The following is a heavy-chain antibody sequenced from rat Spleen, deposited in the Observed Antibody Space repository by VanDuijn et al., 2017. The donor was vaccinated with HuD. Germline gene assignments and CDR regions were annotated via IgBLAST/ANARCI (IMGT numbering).Heavy chain of an antibody. D-gene: IGHD4-1*01. CDR1: GFTFSNYD. V-gene: IGHV5-29*01. Sequence: EVQLVESGGGLVQPGRSLKLSCAASGFTFSNYDMAWVCQAPTKGLEWVATISYDGTRNYYRDSVKGRFTISRDNAKSTLYLQMDSLRSEDTATCYCTTYGGLRNWFAYWGPGTMVTVSS. CDR2: ISYDGTRN. CDR3: TTYGGLRNWFAY. J-gene: IGHJ1*01.